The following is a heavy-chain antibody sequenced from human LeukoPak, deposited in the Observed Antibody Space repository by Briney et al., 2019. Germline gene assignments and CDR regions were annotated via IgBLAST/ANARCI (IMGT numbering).Heavy chain of an antibody. CDR3: ARARLGYCSSTSCYAPVAY. Sequence: ASVKVSCKASGYTFTGYYMHWVRQAPGQGLEWMGWINPNSGGTNYAQKFQGRVTMIRDTSISTAYMELSRLRSDDTAVYYCARARLGYCSSTSCYAPVAYWGQGTLVTVSS. CDR1: GYTFTGYY. D-gene: IGHD2-2*01. CDR2: INPNSGGT. V-gene: IGHV1-2*02. J-gene: IGHJ4*02.